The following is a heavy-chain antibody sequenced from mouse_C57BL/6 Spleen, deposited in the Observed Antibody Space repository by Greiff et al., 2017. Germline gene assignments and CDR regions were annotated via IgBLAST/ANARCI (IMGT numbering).Heavy chain of an antibody. D-gene: IGHD1-1*01. J-gene: IGHJ2*01. CDR1: GYTFTSYW. CDR3: AREGLLLRKYFDY. CDR2: IDPNSGGT. Sequence: QVQLQQPGAELVKPGASVKLSCKASGYTFTSYWMHWVKQRPGRGLVWIGRIDPNSGGTKYNEKFKSKATLTVDKPSSTAYMQLSSLTSEDSAVYSCAREGLLLRKYFDYWGQGTTLTVSA. V-gene: IGHV1-72*01.